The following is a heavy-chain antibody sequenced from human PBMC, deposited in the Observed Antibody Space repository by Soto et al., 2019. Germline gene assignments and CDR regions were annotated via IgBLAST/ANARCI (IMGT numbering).Heavy chain of an antibody. Sequence: QVQLVQSGAEVKKPGSSVKVSCKASGGTFSSYAISWVRQAPGQGLEWMGGIIPIYGTASYAQKFQGRVKITADESTTTAYMELSSLRSEDTAVYYCASLTRGSCDFDSWGQGTLVTVSS. V-gene: IGHV1-69*01. CDR2: IIPIYGTA. D-gene: IGHD6-6*01. CDR1: GGTFSSYA. CDR3: ASLTRGSCDFDS. J-gene: IGHJ4*02.